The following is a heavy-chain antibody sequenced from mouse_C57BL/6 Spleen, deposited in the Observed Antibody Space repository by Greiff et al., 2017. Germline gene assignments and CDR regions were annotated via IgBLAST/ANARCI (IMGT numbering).Heavy chain of an antibody. D-gene: IGHD2-1*01. V-gene: IGHV1-50*01. CDR1: GYTFTSYW. J-gene: IGHJ4*01. CDR3: ARGGNAWAMDY. Sequence: QVQLQQPGAELVKPGASVKLSCKASGYTFTSYWMQWVKQRPGQGLEWIGEIDPSDSYTNYNQKFKGKATLTVDTSSSTAYMQLSSLTSEDSAVYSCARGGNAWAMDYWGQGTSVTVSS. CDR2: IDPSDSYT.